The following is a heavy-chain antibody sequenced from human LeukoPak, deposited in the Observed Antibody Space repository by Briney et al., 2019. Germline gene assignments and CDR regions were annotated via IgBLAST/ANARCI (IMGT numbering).Heavy chain of an antibody. CDR1: GFTFSSYS. CDR2: ISSSRSTI. Sequence: GGSLRLSCAASGFTFSSYSMNWVRQAPGKGLEWVSYISSSRSTIYYADSVKGRFTISRDNAKNSLYLQMNSLRAEDTAVYYCARDPHYDYVWGSYRTMFGMDVWGQGTTVTVSS. CDR3: ARDPHYDYVWGSYRTMFGMDV. D-gene: IGHD3-16*01. V-gene: IGHV3-48*01. J-gene: IGHJ6*01.